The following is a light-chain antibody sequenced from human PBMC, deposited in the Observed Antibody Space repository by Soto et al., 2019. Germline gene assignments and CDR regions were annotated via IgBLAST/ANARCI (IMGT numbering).Light chain of an antibody. CDR3: SAYTNANTLT. CDR2: DVN. J-gene: IGLJ2*01. V-gene: IGLV2-14*03. Sequence: QSALTQPASVSGSPGQSVTISCTGTSNDIGAYDYVSWYQQVPGKAPKLLIFDVNYRPSEISRRFSGSKSGNSASLTISALQPADEGDYYCSAYTNANTLTFGGGTKLTVL. CDR1: SNDIGAYDY.